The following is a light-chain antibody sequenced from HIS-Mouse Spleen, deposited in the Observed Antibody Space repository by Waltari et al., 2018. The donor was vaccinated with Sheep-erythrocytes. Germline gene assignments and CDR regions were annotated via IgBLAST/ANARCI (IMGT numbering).Light chain of an antibody. CDR2: EGS. Sequence: QSALTQPASVSGSPGQSITISCTGTSSHVRMSNLVSWYQQHPGKAPKLMIYEGSKRPSGVSNRFSGSKSGNTASLTISGLQAEDEADYYCCSYAGSSTLVFGGGTKLTVL. J-gene: IGLJ2*01. CDR3: CSYAGSSTLV. V-gene: IGLV2-23*01. CDR1: SSHVRMSNL.